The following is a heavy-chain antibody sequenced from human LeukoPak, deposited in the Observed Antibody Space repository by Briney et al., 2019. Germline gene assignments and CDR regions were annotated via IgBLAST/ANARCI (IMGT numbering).Heavy chain of an antibody. CDR2: IIPIFGTA. V-gene: IGHV1-69*05. Sequence: SVKVSCKVSGGTFSSYAISWVRQAPGQGLEWMGGIIPIFGTANYAQKFQGRVTITTDESTSTAYMELSSLRSEDTAVYYCALRGANSSSWYGDAFDIWGQGTMVTVSS. CDR1: GGTFSSYA. CDR3: ALRGANSSSWYGDAFDI. J-gene: IGHJ3*02. D-gene: IGHD6-13*01.